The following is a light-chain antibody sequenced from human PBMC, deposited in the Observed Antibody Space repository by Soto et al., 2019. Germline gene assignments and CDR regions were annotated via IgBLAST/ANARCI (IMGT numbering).Light chain of an antibody. V-gene: IGLV2-14*01. Sequence: QSVLTQPASVSGSPGQSITISCTGTTSDVSIYNYVSWYQQHPGKAPKLMIYGVSNRPSGVSNRFSGAKSGHTASLTISGFKVEDECYYYFCLYTIRTNYFFGPGSK. CDR2: GVS. CDR3: CLYTIRTNYF. CDR1: TSDVSIYNY. J-gene: IGLJ1*01.